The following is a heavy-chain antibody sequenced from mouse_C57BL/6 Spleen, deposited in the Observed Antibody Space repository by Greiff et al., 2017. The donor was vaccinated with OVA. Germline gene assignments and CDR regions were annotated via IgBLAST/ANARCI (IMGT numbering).Heavy chain of an antibody. CDR1: GYAFSRYW. Sequence: VQLQESGAELVKPGASVKISCKASGYAFSRYWMNWVKQRPGQGLEWIGQIYPGDGDPNYNGKFKGKATLTAEKSSSTAYMHRSSLTTEDSAVYYCARTGGSGYSAMDYWGQGTSVTVSS. CDR3: ARTGGSGYSAMDY. V-gene: IGHV1-80*01. J-gene: IGHJ4*01. CDR2: IYPGDGDP. D-gene: IGHD1-3*01.